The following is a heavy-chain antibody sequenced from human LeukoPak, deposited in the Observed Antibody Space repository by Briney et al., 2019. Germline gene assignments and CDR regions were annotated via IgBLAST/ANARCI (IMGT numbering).Heavy chain of an antibody. Sequence: QPGGSLRLSCAASGFTFSSYWMHWVRQAPGKGLVWVSRINSDGSSTSYADSVKGRFTISRDNAKNTLYLQMNSLRAEDTAVYYCARAGDCSSTSCYTRVFDYWGQGTLVTVSS. CDR1: GFTFSSYW. CDR3: ARAGDCSSTSCYTRVFDY. V-gene: IGHV3-74*01. CDR2: INSDGSST. D-gene: IGHD2-2*01. J-gene: IGHJ4*02.